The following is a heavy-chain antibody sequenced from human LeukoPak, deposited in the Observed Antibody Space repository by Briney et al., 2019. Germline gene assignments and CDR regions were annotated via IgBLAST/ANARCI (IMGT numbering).Heavy chain of an antibody. V-gene: IGHV4-39*01. CDR3: ARVRKVTAIPAFGTFDY. D-gene: IGHD2-21*02. Sequence: PSETLSLTCTVSGGSIRSSSYYWGWIRQPPGQGLEWFGRIYYSGSTYYNPSLKRRVTISVDTSKKQFSLKLSSVTAADTAVYYCARVRKVTAIPAFGTFDYWGQGTLVTVSS. CDR1: GGSIRSSSYY. J-gene: IGHJ4*02. CDR2: IYYSGST.